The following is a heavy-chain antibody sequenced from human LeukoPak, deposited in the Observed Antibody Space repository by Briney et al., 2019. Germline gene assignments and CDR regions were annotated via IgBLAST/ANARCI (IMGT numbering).Heavy chain of an antibody. D-gene: IGHD3-16*01. CDR2: ISYDGSKT. Sequence: QPGGSLRLSCAASGCTFSTYGMHWVRQAPGKGLEWVTLISYDGSKTFYADSVKGRFTVSRDNSKNTVYLQMNSLRPEDTAVYYCARDKFGGTDYWGQGTLVTVSS. V-gene: IGHV3-30*03. CDR1: GCTFSTYG. J-gene: IGHJ4*02. CDR3: ARDKFGGTDY.